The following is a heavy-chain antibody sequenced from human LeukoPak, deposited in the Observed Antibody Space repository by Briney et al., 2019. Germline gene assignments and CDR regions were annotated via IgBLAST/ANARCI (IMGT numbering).Heavy chain of an antibody. Sequence: ASVKVSCKASGGTFSSCAISWVRQAPGQGLEWMGWISAYNGNTNYAQKLQGRVTMTTDTSTSTAYMELRSLRSDDTAVYYCARGDHWYFDLWGRGTLVTVSS. CDR3: ARGDHWYFDL. J-gene: IGHJ2*01. V-gene: IGHV1-18*01. CDR1: GGTFSSCA. D-gene: IGHD2-21*02. CDR2: ISAYNGNT.